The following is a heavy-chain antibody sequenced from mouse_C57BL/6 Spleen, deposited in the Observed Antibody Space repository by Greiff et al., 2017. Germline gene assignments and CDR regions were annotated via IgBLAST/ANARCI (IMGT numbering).Heavy chain of an antibody. CDR3: ARFYYDYDGAY. D-gene: IGHD2-4*01. Sequence: VQLQQSGPGLVKPSQSLSLTCSVTGYSITSGYYWNWIRQFPGNKLEWMGYISYDGSNNYNPSLKNRISITRDTSKNQIFLKLNSVTTEDTATYYCARFYYDYDGAYWGQGTLVTVSA. CDR2: ISYDGSN. CDR1: GYSITSGYY. V-gene: IGHV3-6*01. J-gene: IGHJ3*01.